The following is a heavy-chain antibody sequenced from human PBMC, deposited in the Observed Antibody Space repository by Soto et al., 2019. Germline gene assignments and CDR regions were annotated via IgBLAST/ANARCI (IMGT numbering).Heavy chain of an antibody. J-gene: IGHJ4*02. D-gene: IGHD3-16*02. CDR2: INHSGST. CDR3: ARGPGIWGSYLKDY. V-gene: IGHV4-34*01. CDR1: GGSFSGDY. Sequence: SETLSLTCAVYGGSFSGDYWSWIRQPPGKGLEWIGEINHSGSTNYNPSLKSRVTISVDTSKNQFSLKLSSVTAADTAVYYCARGPGIWGSYLKDYWGQGTLVTAPQ.